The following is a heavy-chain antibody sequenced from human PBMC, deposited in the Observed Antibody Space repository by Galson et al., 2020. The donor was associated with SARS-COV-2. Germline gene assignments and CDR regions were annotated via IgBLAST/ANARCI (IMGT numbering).Heavy chain of an antibody. D-gene: IGHD2-15*01. Sequence: HGESLKISCKGSGYSFTSYWIGWVRQMPGKGLEWMGIIYPGDSDTRYSPSFQGQVTISADKSISTAYLQWSSLKASDTAMYYCATAGYCSGGSCYSGGHWFDPWGQGTLVTVSS. V-gene: IGHV5-51*01. CDR2: IYPGDSDT. J-gene: IGHJ5*02. CDR3: ATAGYCSGGSCYSGGHWFDP. CDR1: GYSFTSYW.